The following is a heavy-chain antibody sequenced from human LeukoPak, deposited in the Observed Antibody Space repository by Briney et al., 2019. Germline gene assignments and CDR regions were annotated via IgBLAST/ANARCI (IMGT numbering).Heavy chain of an antibody. CDR2: ISGRDGST. J-gene: IGHJ4*02. Sequence: GGSLTLSCPASGFSFSSYAMSWVRQAPGKGLEWVSVISGRDGSTYYADSVKGRFTISRDNSKNTLYLQMNSLRAEDMAVYYCARLVRRLQRLNIGRDSDYATGYYLDSWGQGTLVTVSS. CDR1: GFSFSSYA. CDR3: ARLVRRLQRLNIGRDSDYATGYYLDS. V-gene: IGHV3-23*01. D-gene: IGHD5-12*01.